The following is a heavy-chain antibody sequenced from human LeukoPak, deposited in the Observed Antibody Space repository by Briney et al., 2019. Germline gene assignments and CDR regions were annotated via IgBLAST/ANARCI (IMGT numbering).Heavy chain of an antibody. CDR3: ASLPVGDWFDP. V-gene: IGHV4-38-2*01. D-gene: IGHD2-8*02. Sequence: SETLSLTCAVSGYSISSGYYWGWIRQPPGKGLEWIGSIYHSGSTYYNPSLKSRVTISVDTSKNQFSLKLSSVTAADTPVYYCASLPVGDWFDPWGQGTLVTVSS. CDR2: IYHSGST. J-gene: IGHJ5*02. CDR1: GYSISSGYY.